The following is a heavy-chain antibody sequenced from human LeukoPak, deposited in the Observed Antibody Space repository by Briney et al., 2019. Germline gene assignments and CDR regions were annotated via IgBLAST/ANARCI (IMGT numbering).Heavy chain of an antibody. CDR1: GYTFTSYG. Sequence: SCKASGYTFTSYGMHWVRQAPGKGLEWVAVIWYDGSNKYYADSVKGRFTISRDNSKNTLYLQMNSLRAEDTAVYYCAGKYYYDSSGLYWGQGTLVTVSS. V-gene: IGHV3-33*01. CDR2: IWYDGSNK. J-gene: IGHJ4*02. CDR3: AGKYYYDSSGLY. D-gene: IGHD3-22*01.